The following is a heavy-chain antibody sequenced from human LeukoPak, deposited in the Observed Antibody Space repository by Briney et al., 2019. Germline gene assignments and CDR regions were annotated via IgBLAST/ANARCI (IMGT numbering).Heavy chain of an antibody. J-gene: IGHJ3*02. V-gene: IGHV4-59*01. D-gene: IGHD6-13*01. CDR2: IYYSGST. CDR3: ARGDSSSWYLGAFDI. CDR1: GGSISSYY. Sequence: SETLSLTCTVSGGSISSYYWSWIRQPPGKGLEWMGYIYYSGSTNYNPSLKSRVTISVDTSKNQFSLKLSSVTAADTAVYYCARGDSSSWYLGAFDIWGQGTMVTVSS.